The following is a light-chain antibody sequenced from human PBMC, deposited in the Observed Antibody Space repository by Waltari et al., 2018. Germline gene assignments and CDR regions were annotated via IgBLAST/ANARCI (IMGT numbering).Light chain of an antibody. CDR1: QSISSY. Sequence: DIQMHQSPSSLSASVGDRVPITCRASQSISSYLNWYQQKPGKAPQLLIYAASSLQSGVPSRFSGSGSGTDFTLTISSLQPEDFATYYCQQSYSTPYTFGQGPSWRSN. CDR2: AAS. CDR3: QQSYSTPYT. J-gene: IGKJ2*01. V-gene: IGKV1-39*01.